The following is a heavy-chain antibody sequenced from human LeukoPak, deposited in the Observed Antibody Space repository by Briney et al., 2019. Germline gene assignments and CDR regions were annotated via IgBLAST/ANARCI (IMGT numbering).Heavy chain of an antibody. CDR2: ISYDGSNK. Sequence: PGGSLRLSCAASGFTFSSYGMHWVRQAPGKGLEWVAVISYDGSNKYYADSVKGRFTISRDNSKNTLYLQMNSLRAEDTAVYYCARDKVAGTMDYWGQGTLVTVSS. V-gene: IGHV3-30*03. J-gene: IGHJ4*02. D-gene: IGHD6-19*01. CDR1: GFTFSSYG. CDR3: ARDKVAGTMDY.